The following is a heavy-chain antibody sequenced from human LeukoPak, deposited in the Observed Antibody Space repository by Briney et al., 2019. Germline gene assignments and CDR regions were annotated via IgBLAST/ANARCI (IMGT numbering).Heavy chain of an antibody. CDR2: IIPIFGTA. CDR3: ARGYYYDSSGYYDIDY. Sequence: SVKVSCKASGGTFSSYAIGWVRQAPGQGLEWMGGIIPIFGTANYAQKFQGRVTITADESTSTAYMELSSLRSEDTAVYYCARGYYYDSSGYYDIDYWGQGTLVTVSS. V-gene: IGHV1-69*01. J-gene: IGHJ4*02. CDR1: GGTFSSYA. D-gene: IGHD3-22*01.